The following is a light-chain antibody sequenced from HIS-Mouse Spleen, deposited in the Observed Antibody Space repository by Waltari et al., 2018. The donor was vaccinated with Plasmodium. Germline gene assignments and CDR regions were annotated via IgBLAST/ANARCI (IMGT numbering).Light chain of an antibody. J-gene: IGLJ3*02. CDR3: YSTDSSGNHRV. V-gene: IGLV3-10*01. CDR1: ALPKKY. CDR2: EDS. Sequence: SYELTQPPSVSVSPGQTARITCSGGALPKKYPYWYQQKSGQPPVLVIYEDSKRPSGIPERFSGSSSGTMATLTISGAQVEDEADYYCYSTDSSGNHRVFGGGTKLTVL.